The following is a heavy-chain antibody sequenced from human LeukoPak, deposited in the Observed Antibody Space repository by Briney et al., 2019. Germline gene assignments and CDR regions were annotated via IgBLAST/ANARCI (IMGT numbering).Heavy chain of an antibody. J-gene: IGHJ5*02. CDR1: GGSISSSSYY. CDR2: IYYSGST. D-gene: IGHD3-9*01. CDR3: ARDVPLYDILTGYQYNWFDP. V-gene: IGHV4-39*07. Sequence: PSETLSLTCTVSGGSISSSSYYWGWIRQPPGKGLEWIGSIYYSGSTYYNPSLKSRVTISVDTSKNQFSLKLSSVTAADTAVYYCARDVPLYDILTGYQYNWFDPWGQGTLVTVSS.